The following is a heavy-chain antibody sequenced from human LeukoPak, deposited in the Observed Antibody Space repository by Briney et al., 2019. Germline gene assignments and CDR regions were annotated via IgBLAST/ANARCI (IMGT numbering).Heavy chain of an antibody. V-gene: IGHV3-23*01. Sequence: GGSLRLSCGASGFTFSSYAMSWVRQAPGKGLEWVSSIRGSGGSTYYAESVKGRFTISRDNSKNTLFLQMNSLRAEDTAIYYCAKDRDYYGSGSDYWGQGTLVTVSS. CDR3: AKDRDYYGSGSDY. CDR2: IRGSGGST. D-gene: IGHD3-10*01. J-gene: IGHJ4*02. CDR1: GFTFSSYA.